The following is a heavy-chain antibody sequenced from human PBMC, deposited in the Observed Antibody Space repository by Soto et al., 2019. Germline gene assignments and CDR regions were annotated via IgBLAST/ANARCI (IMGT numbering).Heavy chain of an antibody. CDR1: GFTFSSYA. J-gene: IGHJ3*02. D-gene: IGHD3-22*01. V-gene: IGHV3-30-3*01. CDR3: ARSGSGSIDAFDI. CDR2: ISYDGSNK. Sequence: GSLRLSCAASGFTFSSYAMHWVLQAPGKGLEWVAVISYDGSNKYYADSVKGRFTISRDNSKNTLYLQMNSLRAEDTAVYYCARSGSGSIDAFDIWGQGTMVTVSS.